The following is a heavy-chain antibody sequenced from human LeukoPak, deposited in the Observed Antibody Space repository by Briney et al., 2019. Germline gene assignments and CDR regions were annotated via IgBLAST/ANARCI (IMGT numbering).Heavy chain of an antibody. CDR1: GFTFSSYG. Sequence: PGGSLRLSCAASGFTFSSYGMHWVRQAPGKGLEWVAVISYDGSNKYYADSVKGRFTISRDNSKNTLYLQMNSLRAEDTAVYYCAKGARAATRSYYFDYWGQGTLVTVSS. CDR3: AKGARAATRSYYFDY. CDR2: ISYDGSNK. D-gene: IGHD2-15*01. V-gene: IGHV3-30*18. J-gene: IGHJ4*02.